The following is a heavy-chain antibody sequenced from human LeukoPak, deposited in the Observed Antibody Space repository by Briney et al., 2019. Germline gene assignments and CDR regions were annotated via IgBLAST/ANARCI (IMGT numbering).Heavy chain of an antibody. CDR3: ARIRGYSGYAAFDP. D-gene: IGHD5-12*01. Sequence: ASVEVSGKASGHTFTSYGISWGGQAPGQGVEWLGWISAYNGNTNYAQKLQGRDTITTDTSTSTDYMELRSLRSDETDVYYCARIRGYSGYAAFDPWGQGTLVTVSS. CDR1: GHTFTSYG. J-gene: IGHJ5*02. V-gene: IGHV1-18*01. CDR2: ISAYNGNT.